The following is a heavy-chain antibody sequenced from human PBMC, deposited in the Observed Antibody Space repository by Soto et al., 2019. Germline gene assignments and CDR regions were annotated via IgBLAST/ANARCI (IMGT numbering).Heavy chain of an antibody. CDR3: ARRDYAIDS. Sequence: XGTLSLTCVVSNFSISSGYYWGWIRQSPGKGLEWIASIYRSGTTSYNPSLKSRVTISVDPSKNQFSLNLTSVTADDTAVYYCARRDYAIDSWGRGTLVTVS. CDR1: NFSISSGYY. J-gene: IGHJ4*02. CDR2: IYRSGTT. D-gene: IGHD4-17*01. V-gene: IGHV4-38-2*01.